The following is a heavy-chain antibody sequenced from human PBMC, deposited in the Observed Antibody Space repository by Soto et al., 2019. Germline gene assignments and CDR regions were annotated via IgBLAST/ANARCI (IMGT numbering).Heavy chain of an antibody. Sequence: GGSLRLSCAASGFTFSSYEMNWVRQAPGKGLEWVSYISSSSSTIYYADSVKGRFTISRDNAKNSLYLQMNSLRAEDTAVYYCAREAPGFDPWGQGTLVTVSS. CDR3: AREAPGFDP. J-gene: IGHJ5*02. CDR2: ISSSSSTI. V-gene: IGHV3-48*03. CDR1: GFTFSSYE.